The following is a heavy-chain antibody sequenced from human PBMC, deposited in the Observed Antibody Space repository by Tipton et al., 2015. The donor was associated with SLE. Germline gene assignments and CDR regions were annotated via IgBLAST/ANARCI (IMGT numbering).Heavy chain of an antibody. CDR1: GGSFSGYY. J-gene: IGHJ4*02. CDR2: INHSGST. D-gene: IGHD5-12*01. Sequence: TLSLTCAVYGGSFSGYYWSWIRQPPGKGLEWFGEINHSGSTNYNPSLKSRVTISVDTSKNQFSLKLSSVTAADTAVYYCASKGVATMRYWGQGILVTVSS. CDR3: ASKGVATMRY. V-gene: IGHV4-34*01.